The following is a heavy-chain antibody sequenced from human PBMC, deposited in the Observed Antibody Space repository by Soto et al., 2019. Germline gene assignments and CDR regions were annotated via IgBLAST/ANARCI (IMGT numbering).Heavy chain of an antibody. D-gene: IGHD1-1*01. CDR1: GFTFSDHY. V-gene: IGHV3-11*06. J-gene: IGHJ4*02. CDR2: SSNSGSFT. CDR3: VRSGDNYNLLDY. Sequence: GGSLRLSCGASGFTFSDHYMSWIRQAPGKGLEWIGYSSNSGSFTRYADSVKGRFSISRDNAKNSLYLQINSLRGDDTAIYYCVRSGDNYNLLDYWGQGTPVTVSS.